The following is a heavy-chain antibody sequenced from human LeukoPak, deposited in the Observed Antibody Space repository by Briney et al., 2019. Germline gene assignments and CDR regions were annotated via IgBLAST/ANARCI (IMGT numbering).Heavy chain of an antibody. D-gene: IGHD6-19*01. V-gene: IGHV4-59*01. CDR2: IYYSGST. CDR3: ARGEVAGDFDY. CDR1: TGSLSGYS. J-gene: IGHJ4*02. Sequence: SETLSLTCSVYTGSLSGYSWSWIRQSPGKGLEWIGYIYYSGSTNYNPSLKSRVTISVDTSKSQFSLKLSSVTAADTAVYYCARGEVAGDFDYWGQGTLVTVSS.